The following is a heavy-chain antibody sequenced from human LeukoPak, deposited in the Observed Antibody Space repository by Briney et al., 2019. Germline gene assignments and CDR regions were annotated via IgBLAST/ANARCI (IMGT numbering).Heavy chain of an antibody. CDR3: ARARHYDFWSGYYTEWFDP. CDR1: GGSISSYY. D-gene: IGHD3-3*01. V-gene: IGHV4-59*01. CDR2: IYYSGST. J-gene: IGHJ5*02. Sequence: SETLSLTCTVSGGSISSYYWSWIRQPPGKGLEWIGYIYYSGSTNCNPSLKSRVTISVDTSKNQFSLKLSSVTAADTAVYYCARARHYDFWSGYYTEWFDPWGQGTLVTVSS.